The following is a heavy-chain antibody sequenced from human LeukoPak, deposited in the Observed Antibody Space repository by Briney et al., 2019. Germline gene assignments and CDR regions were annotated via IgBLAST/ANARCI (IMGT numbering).Heavy chain of an antibody. Sequence: ASVKVSCKASGYTFTGYYIHWVRQAPGQGLEWMGWINPNTGGTKYAEKFQGRVTMTRDTSTSTAYMDLSRLRSDDTAVYYCARDRAIAGTKEDAFDIWGQGTMVTVSS. V-gene: IGHV1-2*02. CDR3: ARDRAIAGTKEDAFDI. CDR2: INPNTGGT. CDR1: GYTFTGYY. D-gene: IGHD6-19*01. J-gene: IGHJ3*02.